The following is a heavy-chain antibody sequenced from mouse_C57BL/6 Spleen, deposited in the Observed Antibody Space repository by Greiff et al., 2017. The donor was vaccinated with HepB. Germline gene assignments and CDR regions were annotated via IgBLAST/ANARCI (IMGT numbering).Heavy chain of an antibody. CDR3: AREGEGYYFDY. CDR2: ISYSGST. V-gene: IGHV3-1*01. Sequence: VQLKESGPGMVKPSQSLSLTCTVTGYSITSGYDWHWIRHFPGNKLEWMGYISYSGSTNYNPSLKSRISITHDTSKNHFFLKLNSVTTEDTATYYCAREGEGYYFDYWGQGTTLTVSS. J-gene: IGHJ2*01. CDR1: GYSITSGYD.